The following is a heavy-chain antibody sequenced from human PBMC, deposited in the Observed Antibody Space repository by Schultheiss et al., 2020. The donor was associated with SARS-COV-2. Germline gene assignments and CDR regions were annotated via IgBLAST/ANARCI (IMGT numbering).Heavy chain of an antibody. D-gene: IGHD4-17*01. CDR3: ARGRDYGDYGDLTEATDYFDY. CDR2: ISYDGSNK. J-gene: IGHJ4*02. Sequence: GESLKISCAASGFTFSSYAMHWVRQAPGKGLEWVAVISYDGSNKYYADSVKGRFTISRDNSKNTLYLQMNSLRAEDTAVYYCARGRDYGDYGDLTEATDYFDYWGQGTLVTVSS. CDR1: GFTFSSYA. V-gene: IGHV3-30*04.